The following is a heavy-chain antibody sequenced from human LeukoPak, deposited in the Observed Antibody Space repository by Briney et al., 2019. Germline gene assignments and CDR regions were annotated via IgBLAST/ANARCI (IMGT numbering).Heavy chain of an antibody. Sequence: SQTLSLTCAISGDSVSSNSAAWNWIRQSPSRGLEWLGGTYYRSKWYNDYAVFVKSRITINPDTSKNQFSLQLNSVTPEDTAVYYCARVSIVPWGTNWFDPWGQGTLVTVSS. CDR3: ARVSIVPWGTNWFDP. CDR1: GDSVSSNSAA. CDR2: TYYRSKWYN. V-gene: IGHV6-1*01. D-gene: IGHD1-26*01. J-gene: IGHJ5*02.